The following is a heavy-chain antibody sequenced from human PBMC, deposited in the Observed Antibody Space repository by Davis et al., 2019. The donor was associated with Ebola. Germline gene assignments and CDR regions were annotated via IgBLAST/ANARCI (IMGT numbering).Heavy chain of an antibody. CDR2: IKSKTDGETV. J-gene: IGHJ4*02. D-gene: IGHD2/OR15-2a*01. Sequence: GGSLRLSCAAWGVASSNAYMNWVRQAPGKGLEWVGRIKSKTDGETVDYAAPVKGRFTISRDDLKNTVYLQMNSLKIEDTAVYYCMSRTTVGYWGQGTLVTVSS. CDR3: MSRTTVGY. V-gene: IGHV3-15*07. CDR1: GVASSNAY.